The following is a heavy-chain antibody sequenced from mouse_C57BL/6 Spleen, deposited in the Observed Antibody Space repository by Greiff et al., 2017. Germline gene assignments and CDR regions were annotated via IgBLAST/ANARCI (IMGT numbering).Heavy chain of an antibody. D-gene: IGHD1-1*01. CDR1: GYTFTSYW. CDR2: IDPSDSYT. J-gene: IGHJ4*01. Sequence: QVQLKQPGAELVRPGTSVKLSCKASGYTFTSYWMHWVKQRPGQGLEWIGVIDPSDSYTNYNQKFKGKATLTVDTSSSTAYMQLSSLTSEDSAVYYCARDTTVVAVYYAMDYWGQGTSVTVSS. CDR3: ARDTTVVAVYYAMDY. V-gene: IGHV1-59*01.